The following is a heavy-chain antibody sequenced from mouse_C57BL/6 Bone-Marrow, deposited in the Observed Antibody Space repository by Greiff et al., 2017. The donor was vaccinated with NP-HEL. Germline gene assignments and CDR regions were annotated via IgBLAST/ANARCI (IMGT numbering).Heavy chain of an antibody. D-gene: IGHD4-1*01. CDR2: ISSGSSTI. CDR3: ARTGPFAY. V-gene: IGHV5-17*01. J-gene: IGHJ3*01. CDR1: GFTFSDYG. Sequence: VQLQQSGGGLVKPGGSLKLSCAASGFTFSDYGMHWVRQAPEKGLEWVAYISSGSSTIYYADTVKGRFTISRDNAKNTLFLQMTSLRSEDTAMYYCARTGPFAYWGQGTLVTVSA.